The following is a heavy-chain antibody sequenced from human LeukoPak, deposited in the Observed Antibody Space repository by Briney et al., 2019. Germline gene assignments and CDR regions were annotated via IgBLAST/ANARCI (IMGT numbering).Heavy chain of an antibody. CDR2: IYYSGST. CDR1: GGSISSSSYY. Sequence: SETLSLTCTVSGGSISSSSYYWGWIRQPPGKGLEWIGSIYYSGSTYYNPSLKSRVTISVDTSKSQFSLKLSSVTAADTAVYYCAITPYYYGSGSYSKVELGLPRKHYYYYGMDVWGQGTTVTVSS. CDR3: AITPYYYGSGSYSKVELGLPRKHYYYYGMDV. D-gene: IGHD3-10*01. V-gene: IGHV4-39*01. J-gene: IGHJ6*02.